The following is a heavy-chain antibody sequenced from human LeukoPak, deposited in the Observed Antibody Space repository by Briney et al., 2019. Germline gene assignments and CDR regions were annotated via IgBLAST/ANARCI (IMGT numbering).Heavy chain of an antibody. D-gene: IGHD3-10*01. CDR1: GGTFSSYA. J-gene: IGHJ4*02. Sequence: ASVKVSCKASGGTFSSYAISWVRQAPGQGLEWMGRIIPILGIANYAQKFQGRVTITADKSTSTAYMELSSLRSEDTAVYYCARDVKLLWFGILFDYWGQGTLVTVSS. CDR2: IIPILGIA. CDR3: ARDVKLLWFGILFDY. V-gene: IGHV1-69*04.